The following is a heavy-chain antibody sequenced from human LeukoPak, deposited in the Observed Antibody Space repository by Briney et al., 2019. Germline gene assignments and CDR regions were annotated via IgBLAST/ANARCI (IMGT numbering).Heavy chain of an antibody. J-gene: IGHJ5*02. D-gene: IGHD3-10*01. CDR1: GGSFSGYY. CDR2: INHSGST. V-gene: IGHV4-34*01. CDR3: ARGLVRGLRTTNWFDP. Sequence: KTSETLSLTCAVYGGSFSGYYWSWIRQPPGKGLEGIGEINHSGSTNYNPSLKSRVTISVDTSKNQFSLKLSSVTAADTAVYYCARGLVRGLRTTNWFDPWGQGTLVTVSS.